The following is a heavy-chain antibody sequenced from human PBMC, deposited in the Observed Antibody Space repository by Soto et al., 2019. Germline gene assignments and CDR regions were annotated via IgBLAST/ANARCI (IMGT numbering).Heavy chain of an antibody. CDR1: GFTVGNNY. D-gene: IGHD3-10*01. Sequence: ESGGGLVQPGGSLRLSCAASGFTVGNNYMSWVRQAPGKGLEWVSIIHRGGSTSYADSVKGRFTISRDSSKNILYLQINGLTADDTAVYYCARSANTYGSPFDSWGQGALVTVSS. CDR3: ARSANTYGSPFDS. CDR2: IHRGGST. V-gene: IGHV3-66*01. J-gene: IGHJ4*02.